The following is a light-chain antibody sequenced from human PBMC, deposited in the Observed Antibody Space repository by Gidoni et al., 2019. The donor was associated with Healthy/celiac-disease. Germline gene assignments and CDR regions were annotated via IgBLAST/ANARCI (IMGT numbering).Light chain of an antibody. CDR2: AAS. V-gene: IGKV1-39*01. CDR1: QSISSY. J-gene: IGKJ1*01. CDR3: QQSYSTPPWT. Sequence: DIQMTPSPSSLSASVGDRVTITCRASQSISSYLNWYQQKPGKAPKLLSYAASSLQSGVPSRFSGSGSWTDFTLTISSLQPEDFATYDCQQSYSTPPWTFXXXTKVEIK.